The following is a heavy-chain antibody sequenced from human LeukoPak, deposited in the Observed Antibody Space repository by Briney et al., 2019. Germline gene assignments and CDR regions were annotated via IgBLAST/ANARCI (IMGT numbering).Heavy chain of an antibody. V-gene: IGHV4-59*01. CDR2: IYYSGST. CDR1: GASISSYY. J-gene: IGHJ3*02. CDR3: ARDARDGYNNDAFDI. Sequence: SETLSLICTVSGASISSYYWSWIRQPPGKGLEWIGYIYYSGSTNYNPSLKSRVTISVDTSKNQFSLKLSSVTAADTAVYYCARDARDGYNNDAFDIWGQGTMVTVSS. D-gene: IGHD5-24*01.